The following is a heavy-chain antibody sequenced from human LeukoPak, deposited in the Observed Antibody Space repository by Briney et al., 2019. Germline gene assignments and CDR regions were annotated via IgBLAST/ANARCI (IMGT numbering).Heavy chain of an antibody. V-gene: IGHV4-31*03. Sequence: PSETLSLTCTVSGGSISSGGYYWSWIRQHPGKGLEWIGYIYYSGSTYYNPSLKSRVTISVDTSKNQFSLKLSSVTAADTAVYYCARAEDEGFEGGDSSSWYIDYWGQGTLVTVSS. CDR3: ARAEDEGFEGGDSSSWYIDY. CDR1: GGSISSGGYY. J-gene: IGHJ4*02. D-gene: IGHD6-13*01. CDR2: IYYSGST.